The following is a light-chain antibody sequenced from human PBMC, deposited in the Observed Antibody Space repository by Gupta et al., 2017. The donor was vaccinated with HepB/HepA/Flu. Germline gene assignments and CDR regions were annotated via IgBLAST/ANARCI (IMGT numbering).Light chain of an antibody. J-gene: IGKJ1*01. Sequence: DIVMTQSTDSLAVSLGERVTINCKSSQSLLYSSNNKNYLAWYQQKPGQPPKLLIYWASTRESGVPDRFSGSGSGTDFTLTISSMQAGDVAVYYCQQYYSSPRTFGQGTKVEIK. CDR2: WAS. CDR3: QQYYSSPRT. V-gene: IGKV4-1*01. CDR1: QSLLYSSNNKNY.